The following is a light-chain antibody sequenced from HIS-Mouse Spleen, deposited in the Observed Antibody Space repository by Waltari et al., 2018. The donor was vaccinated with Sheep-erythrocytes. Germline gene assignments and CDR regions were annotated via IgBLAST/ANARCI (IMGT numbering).Light chain of an antibody. V-gene: IGLV2-23*01. CDR2: EGS. CDR3: CSYAGSSTWV. CDR1: SRYVGRYNL. J-gene: IGLJ3*02. Sequence: QSALTQPASVSGSPGQSITLSCTGTSRYVGRYNLVSWYQQHPGKAPKLMIYEGSKRPSGVSNRFSGSKSGNTASLTISGLQAEDEADYYCCSYAGSSTWVFGGGTKLTVL.